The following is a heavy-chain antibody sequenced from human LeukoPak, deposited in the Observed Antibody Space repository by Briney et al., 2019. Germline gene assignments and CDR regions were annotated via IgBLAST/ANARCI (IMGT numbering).Heavy chain of an antibody. CDR2: INPNSGGT. V-gene: IGHV1-2*02. CDR3: ARGFGRATTWFDP. CDR1: GGTFSSYA. D-gene: IGHD1-26*01. Sequence: GASVKVSCKASGGTFSSYAIGWVRQAPGQGREWMGWINPNSGGTNYAQKFQGRVTMTRDTSISTAYMELSRLRSDDTAVYYCARGFGRATTWFDPWGQGTLVTVSS. J-gene: IGHJ5*02.